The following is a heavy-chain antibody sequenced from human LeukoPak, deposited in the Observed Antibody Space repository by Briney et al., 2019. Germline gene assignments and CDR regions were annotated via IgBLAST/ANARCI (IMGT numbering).Heavy chain of an antibody. CDR3: AREDSATVDY. Sequence: ASVKVSCKASGYTFTSYGITWVRQAPGQGLEWMGWISANTGNTKYAQRLQGRVTMTTDTPTSTAYMELRSLRSDDTAVYYCAREDSATVDYWGQGTLVTVSS. D-gene: IGHD5-18*01. J-gene: IGHJ4*02. CDR2: ISANTGNT. V-gene: IGHV1-18*01. CDR1: GYTFTSYG.